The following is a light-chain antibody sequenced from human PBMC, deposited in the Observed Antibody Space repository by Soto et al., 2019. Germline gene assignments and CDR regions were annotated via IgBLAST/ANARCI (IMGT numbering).Light chain of an antibody. CDR2: GAS. J-gene: IGKJ4*01. CDR3: QQYNDWLFLT. Sequence: EIVLQQSLGTLSLSPGARATLSCRARQSVSSSYLAWYQQKPGQAPRLLIYGASSRATGIPDRFSGSGSGTDFTLTISRLEPEDFAVYYCQQYNDWLFLTVGGGTKVDNK. V-gene: IGKV3-20*01. CDR1: QSVSSSY.